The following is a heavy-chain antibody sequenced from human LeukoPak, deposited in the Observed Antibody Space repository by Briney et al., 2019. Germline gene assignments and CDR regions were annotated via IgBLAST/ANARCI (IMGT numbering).Heavy chain of an antibody. CDR2: INPSGGST. D-gene: IGHD5-18*01. J-gene: IGHJ4*02. Sequence: ASVKVSCTASGYTFTSYYMHWVRQAPGQGLEWMGIINPSGGSTSYAQKFQGRVTMTRDTSTSTVYMELSSLRSEDTAVYYCARDPAMDTAMVPFDYWGQGTLVTVSS. CDR3: ARDPAMDTAMVPFDY. V-gene: IGHV1-46*01. CDR1: GYTFTSYY.